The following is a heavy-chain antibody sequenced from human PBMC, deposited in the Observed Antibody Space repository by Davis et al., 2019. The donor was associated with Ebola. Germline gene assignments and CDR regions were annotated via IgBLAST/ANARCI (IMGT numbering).Heavy chain of an antibody. D-gene: IGHD3-10*01. J-gene: IGHJ6*02. CDR2: IYTSGST. Sequence: PSETLSLTCTVSGGSISNYYWSWIRQPAGKGLEWIGRIYTSGSTNYNPSLKSRVTMSVDTSKNQFSLKLSSVTAADTAVYYCARCMGFTYYYYYGMDVWGQGTTVTVSS. CDR3: ARCMGFTYYYYYGMDV. CDR1: GGSISNYY. V-gene: IGHV4-4*07.